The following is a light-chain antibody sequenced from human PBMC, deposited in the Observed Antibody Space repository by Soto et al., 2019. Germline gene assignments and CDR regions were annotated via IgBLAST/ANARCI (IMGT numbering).Light chain of an antibody. CDR2: GAS. CDR1: QSASSSY. J-gene: IGKJ1*01. CDR3: QHYARSVGT. V-gene: IGKV3-20*01. Sequence: EIGLTQSPGTRSLSPGERATVSCRASQSASSSYFALYQQKPGQAPRLLISGASNRATGIPDRFSGSGSGTDFTLTISRLEPEDFAVYYCQHYARSVGTFGQGTRVEIK.